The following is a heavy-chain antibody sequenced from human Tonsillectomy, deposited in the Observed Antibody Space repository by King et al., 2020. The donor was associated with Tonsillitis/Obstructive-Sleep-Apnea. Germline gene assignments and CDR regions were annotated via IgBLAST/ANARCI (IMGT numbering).Heavy chain of an antibody. D-gene: IGHD4-11*01. V-gene: IGHV1-69*12. CDR3: ARGSRTTDYYYYHYMDV. CDR1: GGTFNTYP. J-gene: IGHJ6*03. CDR2: VIPVFGTP. Sequence: QLVQSGAEVKKPGSSVRVSCKPSGGTFNTYPIIWVRQAPGQGLEWMGGVIPVFGTPNYAQKFHGRVTISAEESTTTAYMELSSLRSEDTAVYYCARGSRTTDYYYYHYMDVWGKGTTVTVSS.